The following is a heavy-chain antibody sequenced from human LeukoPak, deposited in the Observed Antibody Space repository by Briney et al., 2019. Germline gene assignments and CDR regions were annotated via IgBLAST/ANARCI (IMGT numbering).Heavy chain of an antibody. CDR2: ISYSGST. V-gene: IGHV4-59*01. D-gene: IGHD3-3*01. Sequence: SETLSLTCTVSGGSISGYYWSWIRQPPGKGLEWIWCISYSGSTKYNPSLKSRVSISLDTSKKQFSLHLSSVTAADTAIYYCVRDFDAWSAIDIWGQGTMVTVSS. CDR3: VRDFDAWSAIDI. J-gene: IGHJ3*02. CDR1: GGSISGYY.